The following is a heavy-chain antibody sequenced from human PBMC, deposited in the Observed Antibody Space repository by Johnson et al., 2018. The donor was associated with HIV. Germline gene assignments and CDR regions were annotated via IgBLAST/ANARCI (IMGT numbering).Heavy chain of an antibody. D-gene: IGHD6-19*01. V-gene: IGHV3-7*01. CDR3: VSVVRMPFSSDWKAFHI. Sequence: VLLVESGGGVVRPGGSLRLSCAASGFTFDDYGMSWVRQGPGKGLEWVASIKQDGSETSYVDSGKGRFMISRDNAKNSLFLQMNSLRAGDTALYYCVSVVRMPFSSDWKAFHIWGQGTLVSVSS. CDR1: GFTFDDYG. J-gene: IGHJ3*02. CDR2: IKQDGSET.